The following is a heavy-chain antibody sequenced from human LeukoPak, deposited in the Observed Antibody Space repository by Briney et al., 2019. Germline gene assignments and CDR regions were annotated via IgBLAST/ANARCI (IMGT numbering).Heavy chain of an antibody. CDR1: GYTFTGLY. CDR3: ARAVSGWHDAFDI. Sequence: ASVKVSCKASGYTFTGLYMHWVRQAPGQGLEWMGWINPNSGGTNYAQKFQGRVTMTRDTSISTAYMELSRLRSDDTAVYYCARAVSGWHDAFDIWGQGTMVTVSS. CDR2: INPNSGGT. J-gene: IGHJ3*02. V-gene: IGHV1-2*02. D-gene: IGHD6-19*01.